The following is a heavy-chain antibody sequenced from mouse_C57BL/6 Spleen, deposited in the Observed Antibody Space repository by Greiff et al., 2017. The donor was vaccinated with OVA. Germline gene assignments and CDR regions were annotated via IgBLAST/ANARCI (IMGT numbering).Heavy chain of an antibody. J-gene: IGHJ2*01. CDR2: ISDGGSYT. CDR3: ASRWLSPFDY. Sequence: EVQLVESGGGLVKPGGSLKLSCAASGFTFSSYAMSWVRQTPEKRLEWVATISDGGSYTYYPDNVKGRFTISRDNAKNNLYLQMSHLKSEDAAMYYCASRWLSPFDYWGKGTTLTVSS. V-gene: IGHV5-4*03. CDR1: GFTFSSYA. D-gene: IGHD2-2*01.